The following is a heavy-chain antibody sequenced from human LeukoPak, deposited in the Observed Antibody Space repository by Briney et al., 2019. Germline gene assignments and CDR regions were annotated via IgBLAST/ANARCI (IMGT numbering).Heavy chain of an antibody. CDR1: GFTFSTYG. Sequence: GGSLRLSCAASGFTFSTYGMYWVRQAPGKGLEWVAVISYDGSNEYYADSVKGLFTIYRDNSKNTLYLQMNSLRAEDTAVYYCAKDLSPLVWFVSGSDAFDIWGQGTMVTVSS. J-gene: IGHJ3*02. D-gene: IGHD3-10*01. CDR3: AKDLSPLVWFVSGSDAFDI. CDR2: ISYDGSNE. V-gene: IGHV3-30*18.